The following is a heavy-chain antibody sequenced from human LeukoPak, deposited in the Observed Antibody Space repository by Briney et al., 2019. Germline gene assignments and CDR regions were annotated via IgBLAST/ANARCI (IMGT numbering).Heavy chain of an antibody. V-gene: IGHV3-21*01. CDR1: GFTFSSYS. D-gene: IGHD1-26*01. CDR3: AVGSGSYYDY. J-gene: IGHJ4*02. Sequence: GGSLRLSCAASGFTFSSYSMNWVRQAPGKGLEWVSSISSSSSYIYYADSVKGRFTISRDNAKNSPYLQMNSLRAEDTAVYYCAVGSGSYYDYWGQGTLVTVSS. CDR2: ISSSSSYI.